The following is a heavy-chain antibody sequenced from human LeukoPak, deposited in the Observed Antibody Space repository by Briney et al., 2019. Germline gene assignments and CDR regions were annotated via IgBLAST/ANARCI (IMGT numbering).Heavy chain of an antibody. CDR3: ARDTNWFFDY. J-gene: IGHJ4*02. CDR2: ISSNGGST. Sequence: GRSLRLSCAASGFTFSRDALHCVRQAPGPELEYVSSISSNGGSTYYANSVRGRFTISRDNAKNSLYLQMNSLRAEDTAVYYCARDTNWFFDYWGQGTLVTVSS. CDR1: GFTFSRDA. V-gene: IGHV3-64*01. D-gene: IGHD1-1*01.